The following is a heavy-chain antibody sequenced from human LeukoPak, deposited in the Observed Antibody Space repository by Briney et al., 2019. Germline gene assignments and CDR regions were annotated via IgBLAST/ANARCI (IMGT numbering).Heavy chain of an antibody. V-gene: IGHV3-23*01. CDR2: ISGSGDNM. CDR1: KFTFNNYA. CDR3: ARDGYSGSYYRLYYFLMDV. D-gene: IGHD1-26*01. J-gene: IGHJ6*03. Sequence: PGGSLRLSCLASKFTFNNYAMTWVRQAPGKGLEWVSSISGSGDNMDYADSVKGRFTISRDNSENTLYLQMNSLRGEDTAVYYCARDGYSGSYYRLYYFLMDVWGKGTTVTVSS.